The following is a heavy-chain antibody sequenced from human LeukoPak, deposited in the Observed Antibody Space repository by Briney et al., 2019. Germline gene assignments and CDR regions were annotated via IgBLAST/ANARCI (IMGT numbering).Heavy chain of an antibody. CDR1: GGSFSGYY. V-gene: IGHV4-34*01. CDR2: INHSGST. Sequence: SETLSLTCAVYGGSFSGYYWNWIRQSPGKGLEWIGEINHSGSTNYNPSLKSRVTISVDTSKNQFSLKLSSVTAADTAVYYCASEGYDILTGYYNVNYWGQGTLVTVSS. D-gene: IGHD3-9*01. J-gene: IGHJ4*02. CDR3: ASEGYDILTGYYNVNY.